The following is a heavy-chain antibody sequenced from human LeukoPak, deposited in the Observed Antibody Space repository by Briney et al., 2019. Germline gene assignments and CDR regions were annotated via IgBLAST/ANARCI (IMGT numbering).Heavy chain of an antibody. Sequence: SETPSLTCTVSGGSISSSSYYWGWIRQPPGKGLEWIGSIYYSGSTYYNPSLKSRVTISADTSRKQFSLKLRSVTAADTAVYYCEYGNNLDAFDIWGQGTMVTVSS. CDR3: EYGNNLDAFDI. CDR1: GGSISSSSYY. V-gene: IGHV4-39*05. J-gene: IGHJ3*02. D-gene: IGHD5-24*01. CDR2: IYYSGST.